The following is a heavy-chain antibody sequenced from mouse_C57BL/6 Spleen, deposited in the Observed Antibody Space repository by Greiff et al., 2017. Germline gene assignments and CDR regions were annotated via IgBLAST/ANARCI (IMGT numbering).Heavy chain of an antibody. D-gene: IGHD2-4*01. J-gene: IGHJ4*01. CDR3: ARWAGDYDSYYAMDY. CDR1: GYTFTSYW. Sequence: QVQLQQPGTELVKPGASGYTFTSYWMHWVKQRPGQGLEWLGNINPSNGGTNYNEKFKSKATLTVDKSSSTAYMQLSSLTSEDSAVYYCARWAGDYDSYYAMDYGGQGTSVTVSS. CDR2: INPSNGGT. V-gene: IGHV1-53*01.